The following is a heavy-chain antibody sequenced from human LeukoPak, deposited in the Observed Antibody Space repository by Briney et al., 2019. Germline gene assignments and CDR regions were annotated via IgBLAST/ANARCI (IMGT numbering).Heavy chain of an antibody. V-gene: IGHV1-46*01. Sequence: ASVKVSCKASGYTFTSYYMHWVRQAPGQGLEWMGIINPSGGSTSYAQEFQSRVTMTRDTSTGTVYMELSSLRSEDTAVYYCARDHRLGIVVVPTAAFDIWGQGTMVSVSS. CDR3: ARDHRLGIVVVPTAAFDI. CDR2: INPSGGST. J-gene: IGHJ3*02. CDR1: GYTFTSYY. D-gene: IGHD3-22*01.